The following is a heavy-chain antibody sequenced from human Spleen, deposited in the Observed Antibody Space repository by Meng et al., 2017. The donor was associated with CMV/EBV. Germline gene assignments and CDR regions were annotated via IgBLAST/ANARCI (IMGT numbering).Heavy chain of an antibody. V-gene: IGHV3-66*01. CDR3: TADSLSNPNLDF. Sequence: VHLVESGGGVVQPGRSLRLSCAASGFSVNYKYMSWVRQAPAKGLEWISIIYRDDETYYVDSVKGRFTISRDNSKNTMYLQMNSLRVEDTAVYYRTADSLSNPNLDFWGQGTLVTVSS. CDR1: GFSVNYKY. J-gene: IGHJ4*02. CDR2: IYRDDET.